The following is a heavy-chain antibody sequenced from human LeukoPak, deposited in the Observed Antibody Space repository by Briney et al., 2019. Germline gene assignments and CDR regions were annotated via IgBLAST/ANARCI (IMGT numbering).Heavy chain of an antibody. CDR3: ARGSSGASSGWHGDKYYFDY. Sequence: GRSLRLSCAASGFTFSSYAMHWVRQAPGKGLEWVAVISYDGSNKYYADSVKGRFTISRDNSKNTLYLQMNSLRAEDTAVYYCARGSSGASSGWHGDKYYFDYWGQGTLATVSS. CDR1: GFTFSSYA. J-gene: IGHJ4*02. V-gene: IGHV3-30-3*01. CDR2: ISYDGSNK. D-gene: IGHD6-19*01.